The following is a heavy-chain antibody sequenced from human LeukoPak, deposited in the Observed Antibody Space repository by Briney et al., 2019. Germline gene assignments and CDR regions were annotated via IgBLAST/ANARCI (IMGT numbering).Heavy chain of an antibody. D-gene: IGHD1-26*01. CDR1: VYTLFNYR. J-gene: IGHJ3*02. Sequence: GGSLRLSCALSVYTLFNYRKLWVPQSRGRGRVWVALIRYDGSIEYYADSVKGRFTISRDNSKNTLYLQMNSLRAEDTALYHCARVSGSYNKMAAFDIWGQGTMVTVSS. CDR2: IRYDGSIE. V-gene: IGHV3-30*02. CDR3: ARVSGSYNKMAAFDI.